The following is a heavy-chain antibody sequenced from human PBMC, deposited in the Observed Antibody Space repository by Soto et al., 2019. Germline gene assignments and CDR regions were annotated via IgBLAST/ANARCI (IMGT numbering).Heavy chain of an antibody. D-gene: IGHD3-22*01. Sequence: ASVKVSCKASGYTFTGYYMHWVRQAPGQGLEWMGWINPNSGGTNYAQKFQGWVTMTRDTSISTAYMELSRLRSDDTAVYYCARSPYYYDSSGYYAHWGQGTLVTVS. CDR3: ARSPYYYDSSGYYAH. V-gene: IGHV1-2*04. CDR1: GYTFTGYY. J-gene: IGHJ4*02. CDR2: INPNSGGT.